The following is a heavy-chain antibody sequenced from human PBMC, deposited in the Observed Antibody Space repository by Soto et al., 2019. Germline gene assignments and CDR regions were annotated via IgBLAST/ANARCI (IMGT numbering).Heavy chain of an antibody. CDR3: ARAPGSSSSFDY. D-gene: IGHD6-6*01. Sequence: LRLSCAASGFTFSSYGMHWVRQAPGKGLEWVAVIWYDGSNKYYADSVKGRFTISRDNSKNTLYLQMNSLRAEDTAVYYCARAPGSSSSFDYWGQGTLVTVSS. V-gene: IGHV3-33*01. CDR1: GFTFSSYG. CDR2: IWYDGSNK. J-gene: IGHJ4*02.